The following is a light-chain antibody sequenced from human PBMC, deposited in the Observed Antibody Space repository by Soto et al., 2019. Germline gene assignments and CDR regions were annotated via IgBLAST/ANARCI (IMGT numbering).Light chain of an antibody. V-gene: IGKV3-15*01. Sequence: EIVMTQSPATLSVSPGERATLSCWASQSVSSNLAWYQHKPGQAPRLLIYGTSTRASGVPARFSGSRSGTEITLTISSLQSEDFAVYYCQQYYNYITFGQGTRLEIK. CDR3: QQYYNYIT. CDR1: QSVSSN. CDR2: GTS. J-gene: IGKJ5*01.